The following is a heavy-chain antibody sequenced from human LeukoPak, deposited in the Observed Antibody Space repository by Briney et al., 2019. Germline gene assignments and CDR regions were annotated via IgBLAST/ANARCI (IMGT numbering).Heavy chain of an antibody. V-gene: IGHV4-59*13. CDR3: ARFGHHLVPNYYYVDL. Sequence: SENLSLTCTVSGVSISCFYWRWFRQPPGEGLEWFAYIYNSVTTNYSPSLKSRVTISLDSSKNQISLKLSSVTAADTAVYYCARFGHHLVPNYYYVDLWGGGTLVTVSS. CDR1: GVSISCFY. J-gene: IGHJ2*01. CDR2: IYNSVTT. D-gene: IGHD6-13*01.